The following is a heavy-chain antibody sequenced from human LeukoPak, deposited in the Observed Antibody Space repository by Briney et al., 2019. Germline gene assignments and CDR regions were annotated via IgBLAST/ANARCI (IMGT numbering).Heavy chain of an antibody. V-gene: IGHV4-39*01. D-gene: IGHD3-3*02. CDR1: GGSISSSSYY. CDR2: IYYTGNT. J-gene: IGHJ4*02. CDR3: ARRGGRSVIGY. Sequence: SETLSLTCTVSGGSISSSSYYWGWIRQPPGKGLGWIGSIYYTGNTYYNPSLKSRVTISLDTSKNQFSLKLSSVTAADTAVYYCARRGGRSVIGYWGQGTLVTVSS.